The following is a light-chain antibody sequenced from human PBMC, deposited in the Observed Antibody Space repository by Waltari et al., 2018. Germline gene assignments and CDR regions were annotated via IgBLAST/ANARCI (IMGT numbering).Light chain of an antibody. CDR3: SSYAGSENVV. CDR2: EVY. Sequence: QSALTQPPSASGSLRQSVTISCTGTSNNVGGYNYVSWYQQHPGKAPRLMIYEVYNRPSGLPERFSGSKSGNTATLTVSGLQADDEADYYCSSYAGSENVVFGGGTKLTVL. J-gene: IGLJ3*02. V-gene: IGLV2-8*01. CDR1: SNNVGGYNY.